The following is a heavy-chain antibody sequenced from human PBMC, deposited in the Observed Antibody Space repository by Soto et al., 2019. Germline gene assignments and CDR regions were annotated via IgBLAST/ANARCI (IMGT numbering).Heavy chain of an antibody. V-gene: IGHV4-59*08. Sequence: SETLSLTCTVSGGSISSYYWSWIRQPPGKGLEWIGYIYYSGSTNYNPSLKSRVTISVDTPKNQFSLKLSSVTAADTAVYYCARGGWLQLAYYFDYWGQGTLVTVSS. J-gene: IGHJ4*02. CDR1: GGSISSYY. D-gene: IGHD5-12*01. CDR2: IYYSGST. CDR3: ARGGWLQLAYYFDY.